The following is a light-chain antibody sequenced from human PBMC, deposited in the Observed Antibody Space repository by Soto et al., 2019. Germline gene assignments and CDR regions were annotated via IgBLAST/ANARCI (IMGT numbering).Light chain of an antibody. J-gene: IGKJ1*01. CDR3: QQYGRSPLT. CDR2: GTS. V-gene: IGKV3-20*01. Sequence: EIVLTPSPATLSLSPVERATLTCRASQSVSSTYLGWYQQQPGQPPRLLMSGTSNRATGTPDRFSGSESGTDFTLTISRLEPEDFAVYYCQQYGRSPLTVGQGTKVDIK. CDR1: QSVSSTY.